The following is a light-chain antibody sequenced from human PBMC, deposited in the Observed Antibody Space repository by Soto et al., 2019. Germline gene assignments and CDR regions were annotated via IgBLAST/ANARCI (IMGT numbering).Light chain of an antibody. J-gene: IGLJ2*01. CDR2: GND. CDR1: SSNIGSNF. Sequence: QSVLTQPPSASGTPGQRVTISCSGSSSNIGSNFVYWYQHLPGTAPKLLIYGNDQRPSGVPDRFSGSKSGTSASLAISGLRSEDEADYYCAAWHDSSSGGYVLFGGGTKLTVL. CDR3: AAWHDSSSGGYVL. V-gene: IGLV1-47*01.